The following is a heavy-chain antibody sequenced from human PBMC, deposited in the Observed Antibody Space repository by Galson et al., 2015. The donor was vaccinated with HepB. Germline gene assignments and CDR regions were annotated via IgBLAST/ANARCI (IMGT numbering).Heavy chain of an antibody. J-gene: IGHJ4*02. D-gene: IGHD2-15*01. CDR1: GFTFSSYS. CDR2: ISSSSSTI. Sequence: SLRLSCAASGFTFSSYSMNWVRQAPGRGLEWVSYISSSSSTIYYADSVKGRFTISRDNAKNSLYLQMNSLRAEDTAVYYCASGGSYPLYWGQGTLVTVSS. CDR3: ASGGSYPLY. V-gene: IGHV3-48*04.